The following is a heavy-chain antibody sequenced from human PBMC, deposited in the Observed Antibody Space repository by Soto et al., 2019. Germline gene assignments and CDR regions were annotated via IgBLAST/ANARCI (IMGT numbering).Heavy chain of an antibody. J-gene: IGHJ4*02. CDR1: GGSISSGGYY. Sequence: QVQLQESGPGLVKPSQTLSLTCTVSGGSISSGGYYWSWIRQHPGKGLEWIGYIYYSGSTYYNSSLKSRVTISVHTSKNQFSLKLSSVTAADTAVYYCARGITMVRGVILTPYFDYWGQGTLVTVSS. V-gene: IGHV4-31*03. CDR3: ARGITMVRGVILTPYFDY. D-gene: IGHD3-10*01. CDR2: IYYSGST.